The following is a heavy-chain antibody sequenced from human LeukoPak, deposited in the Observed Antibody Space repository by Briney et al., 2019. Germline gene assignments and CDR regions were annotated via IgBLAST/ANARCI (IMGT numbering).Heavy chain of an antibody. Sequence: ASVKVSCKVSGYTLTELSMHWVRQAPGKGLEWMGGFDPEDGETIYAQKFQGRVTMTEDTSTDTAYMELSSLRSEDTAVYYCATGGAYQLPIDYWGQGTLVTVSS. CDR2: FDPEDGET. CDR1: GYTLTELS. CDR3: ATGGAYQLPIDY. V-gene: IGHV1-24*01. D-gene: IGHD2-2*01. J-gene: IGHJ4*02.